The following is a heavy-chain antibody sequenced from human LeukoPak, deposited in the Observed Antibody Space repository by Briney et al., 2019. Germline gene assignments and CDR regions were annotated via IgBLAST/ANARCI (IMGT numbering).Heavy chain of an antibody. J-gene: IGHJ5*02. D-gene: IGHD5-18*01. Sequence: HPGGSLRLSCAASGFTFSSYAMSWVRQAPGKGLEWVSAISGSGGSTYYADSVKGRFTISRDNSKNTLYLQMNSLRAEDTAVYYCAKDLADTAMVSYNWFDPWGQGTLVTVSS. CDR3: AKDLADTAMVSYNWFDP. CDR1: GFTFSSYA. V-gene: IGHV3-23*01. CDR2: ISGSGGST.